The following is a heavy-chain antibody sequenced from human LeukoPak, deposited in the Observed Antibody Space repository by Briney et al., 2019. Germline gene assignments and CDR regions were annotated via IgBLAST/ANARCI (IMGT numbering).Heavy chain of an antibody. CDR2: ISSGGTYE. Sequence: GKSLRLSCAASGFTFSNYAIHWVRQAPGKGLEWVSLISSGGTYEYYADSVKGRFTISRDNSKNTLYLQLNSLRAEDTAVYYCARDSTYYYDSGSSGPHYFDNWGQGTLVTVSS. CDR1: GFTFSNYA. V-gene: IGHV3-30*01. CDR3: ARDSTYYYDSGSSGPHYFDN. J-gene: IGHJ4*02. D-gene: IGHD3-10*01.